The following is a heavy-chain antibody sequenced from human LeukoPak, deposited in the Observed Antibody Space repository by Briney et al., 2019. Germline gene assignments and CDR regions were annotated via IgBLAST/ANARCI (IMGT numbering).Heavy chain of an antibody. J-gene: IGHJ5*02. Sequence: GGSLRLSCAASGFTFSSYWMSWVRQAPGKGLEWVSVISGSGASTYYADSVKGRFTISRDNSKNTLYLQMNSLRAEDTAVYYCARDPTPGGDGWFDPWGQGTLVTVSS. CDR1: GFTFSSYW. D-gene: IGHD2-21*02. CDR2: ISGSGAST. CDR3: ARDPTPGGDGWFDP. V-gene: IGHV3-23*01.